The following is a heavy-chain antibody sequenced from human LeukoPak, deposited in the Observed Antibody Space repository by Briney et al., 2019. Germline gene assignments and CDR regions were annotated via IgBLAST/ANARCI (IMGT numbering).Heavy chain of an antibody. CDR2: INPNSGGT. CDR3: ARFITMVRGVPRDY. V-gene: IGHV1-2*02. CDR1: GYTFTGYY. D-gene: IGHD3-10*01. Sequence: ASVKVSCKASGYTFTGYYMHWVRQAPGQGLEWMGWINPNSGGTNYAQKFQGRVTMTRDTSISTAYMELSRLRSDDTAVYYCARFITMVRGVPRDYWGQGTPVTVYS. J-gene: IGHJ4*02.